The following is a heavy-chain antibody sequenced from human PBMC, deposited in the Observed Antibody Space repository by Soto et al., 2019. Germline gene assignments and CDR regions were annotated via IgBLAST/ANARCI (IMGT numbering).Heavy chain of an antibody. CDR2: IGRDSSPI. J-gene: IGHJ4*02. CDR3: AGSRDGYG. CDR1: GFGFSSFS. D-gene: IGHD5-18*01. Sequence: GGSLRLSCAASGFGFSSFSMTWVRQAPGKGLEWVSYIGRDSSPIYYADSVQGRFTISRDDAKNSLSLQMNSLRDEDTAVYYCAGSRDGYGWGQGTLVTVSS. V-gene: IGHV3-48*02.